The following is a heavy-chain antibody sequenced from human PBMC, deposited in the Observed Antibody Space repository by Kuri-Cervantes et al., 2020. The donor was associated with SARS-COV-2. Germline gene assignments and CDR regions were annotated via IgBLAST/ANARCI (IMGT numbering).Heavy chain of an antibody. CDR2: ISYDGSNK. Sequence: LSLTCAASGFTFSSYGMHWVRQAPGKGLEWVAVISYDGSNKYYADSVKGRFTISRDNSKNTLYLQMNSLRAEDTAVYYCAKEKVTVTTYYYYMDVWGKGTTVTVSS. CDR3: AKEKVTVTTYYYYMDV. J-gene: IGHJ6*03. CDR1: GFTFSSYG. V-gene: IGHV3-30*18. D-gene: IGHD4-11*01.